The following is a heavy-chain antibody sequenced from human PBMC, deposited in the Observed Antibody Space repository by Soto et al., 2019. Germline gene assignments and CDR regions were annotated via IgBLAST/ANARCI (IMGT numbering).Heavy chain of an antibody. J-gene: IGHJ6*02. V-gene: IGHV1-2*02. CDR3: ARDWVDTAIQGHYYYYYGMDV. D-gene: IGHD5-18*01. CDR2: INPNSGGT. CDR1: GYTFTGYY. Sequence: ASVKVSCKASGYTFTGYYMHWARQAPGQGLEWMGWINPNSGGTNYAQKFQGRVTMTRDTSISTAYMELSRLRSDDTAVYYCARDWVDTAIQGHYYYYYGMDVWGQGTTVTVSS.